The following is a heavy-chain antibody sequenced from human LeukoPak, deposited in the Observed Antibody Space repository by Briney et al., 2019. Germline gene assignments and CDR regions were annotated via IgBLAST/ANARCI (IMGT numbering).Heavy chain of an antibody. CDR3: ARGLPSSGWPDY. V-gene: IGHV3-23*01. D-gene: IGHD6-19*01. Sequence: GGSLRLSCAASGFTFSSYAMSWVRQAPGKGLEWVSAISGSGGSTYYADSAKGRFTISRDNSKNTLYLQMNSLRAEDTAVYYCARGLPSSGWPDYWGQGTLVTVSS. J-gene: IGHJ4*02. CDR1: GFTFSSYA. CDR2: ISGSGGST.